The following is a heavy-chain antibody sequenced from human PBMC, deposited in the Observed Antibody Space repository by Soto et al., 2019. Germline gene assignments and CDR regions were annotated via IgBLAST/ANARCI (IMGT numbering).Heavy chain of an antibody. Sequence: ASVKVSCKASGYSFIGYYMHWVRQAPGQGLEWMGWINPKSGVTNYAQKFQGRVTMTRDTSITTAYMELSSLRSDDTAVYYCARGDVNWFDPWGQGTLVTVSS. V-gene: IGHV1-2*02. D-gene: IGHD2-21*02. CDR1: GYSFIGYY. J-gene: IGHJ5*02. CDR2: INPKSGVT. CDR3: ARGDVNWFDP.